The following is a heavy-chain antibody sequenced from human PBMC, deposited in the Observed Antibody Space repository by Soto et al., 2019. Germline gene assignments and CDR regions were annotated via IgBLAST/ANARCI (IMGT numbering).Heavy chain of an antibody. V-gene: IGHV1-18*01. CDR3: ARDVDYYDSSGYYYQGWFDP. D-gene: IGHD3-22*01. Sequence: ASVKVSCKASGYTFTSYGISWVRQAPGQGLEWMGWISAYNGNTNYAQKLQGRVTMTTDTSTSTAYMGLRSLRSDDTAVYYCARDVDYYDSSGYYYQGWFDPWGQGTLVTVSS. J-gene: IGHJ5*02. CDR2: ISAYNGNT. CDR1: GYTFTSYG.